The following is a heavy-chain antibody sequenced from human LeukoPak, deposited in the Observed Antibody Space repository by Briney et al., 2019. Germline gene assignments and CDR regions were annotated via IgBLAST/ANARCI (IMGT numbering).Heavy chain of an antibody. Sequence: GGSLRLSCAASGFTFSDHYMDWVRQAPGKGLEWVGRTRNKANTYTTEYAASVKGRFTISRDDSKNSLYLQMNSLKTEDTAVYSCARAAEYSGYDSADYWGQGTLVTVSS. CDR2: TRNKANTYTT. V-gene: IGHV3-72*01. CDR3: ARAAEYSGYDSADY. CDR1: GFTFSDHY. D-gene: IGHD5-12*01. J-gene: IGHJ4*02.